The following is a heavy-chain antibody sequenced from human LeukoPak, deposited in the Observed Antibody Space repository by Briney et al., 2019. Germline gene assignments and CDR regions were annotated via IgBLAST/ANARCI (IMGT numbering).Heavy chain of an antibody. D-gene: IGHD1-26*01. J-gene: IGHJ4*02. CDR1: AFSLNACN. Sequence: GGSLRLSCAASAFSLNACNMNWVRQAPGKGLEWVSSISYTGTYIYYADSVKGRFTISRDNAQNSLYLQMNSLRAEDTAIYYCVRDRGTYRPIDYWGQGTLVTVSS. V-gene: IGHV3-21*04. CDR3: VRDRGTYRPIDY. CDR2: ISYTGTYI.